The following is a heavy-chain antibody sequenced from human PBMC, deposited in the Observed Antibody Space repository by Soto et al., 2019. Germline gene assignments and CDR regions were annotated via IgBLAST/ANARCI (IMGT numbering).Heavy chain of an antibody. CDR1: GFTFSSYG. J-gene: IGHJ4*02. CDR2: IWYDGSNK. D-gene: IGHD2-2*01. Sequence: GGSLRLSCAASGFTFSSYGMHWVRQAPGKGLEWVAVIWYDGSNKYYADSVKGRFTISRDNSKNTLYLQMNSLRAEDTAVYYCARDSSIVVVPAAMPRSYYFDYWGQGTLVTVSS. V-gene: IGHV3-33*01. CDR3: ARDSSIVVVPAAMPRSYYFDY.